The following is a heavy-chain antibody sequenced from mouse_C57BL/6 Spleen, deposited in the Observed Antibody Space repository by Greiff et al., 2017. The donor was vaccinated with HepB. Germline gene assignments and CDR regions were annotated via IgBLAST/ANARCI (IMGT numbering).Heavy chain of an antibody. CDR1: GYTFTDYE. V-gene: IGHV1-15*01. CDR2: IEPETGGT. J-gene: IGHJ4*01. D-gene: IGHD2-10*02. Sequence: VQLQQSGAELVRPGASVTLCCKASGYTFTDYEMHWVKQTPVHGLEWIGTIEPETGGTAYNQKFKGKAILTADKTSSTAYMVLRSLTSEDSSVYYCTGGYGTPYYGMDYWGQGTSVTVSS. CDR3: TGGYGTPYYGMDY.